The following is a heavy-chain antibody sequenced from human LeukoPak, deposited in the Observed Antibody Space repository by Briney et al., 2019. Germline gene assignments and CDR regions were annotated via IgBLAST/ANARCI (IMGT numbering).Heavy chain of an antibody. CDR2: ISSSSSYI. J-gene: IGHJ4*02. Sequence: PGGSLRLSCAASGFTFSSYSMNWVRQAPGEGLEWVSSISSSSSYIYYADSVKGRFTISRDNAKNSLYLQMNSLRAEDTAVYYCARDLLGYCSSTSCYRDYWGQGTLVTVSS. V-gene: IGHV3-21*01. D-gene: IGHD2-2*01. CDR1: GFTFSSYS. CDR3: ARDLLGYCSSTSCYRDY.